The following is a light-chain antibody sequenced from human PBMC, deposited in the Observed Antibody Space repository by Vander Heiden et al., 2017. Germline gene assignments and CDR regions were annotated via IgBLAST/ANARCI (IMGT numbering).Light chain of an antibody. CDR1: QTLLYSSNNKNY. J-gene: IGKJ2*01. CDR3: QQYVSNPHN. V-gene: IGKV4-1*01. CDR2: WAS. Sequence: DIVIAQSPDSLPVPSDERATINRKSSQTLLYSSNNKNYLAWYQQKPGQAPKVLIYWASTRESGVPDRFSGSGSGTDFTLTISSLQAEDLAIYYCQQYVSNPHNFGQGTKVEIK.